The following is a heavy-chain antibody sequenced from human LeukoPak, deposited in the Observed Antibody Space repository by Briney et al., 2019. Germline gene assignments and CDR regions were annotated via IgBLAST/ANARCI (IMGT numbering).Heavy chain of an antibody. Sequence: GGPLRLSCAASGFTFDDYAMHWVRQAPGKGLEWVSGISWNSGSIGYADSVKGRFTISRDNSKNTLYLQTNSLRAEDTAVYYCAIYGPGYYYDSSGQETDYWGQGTLVTVSS. CDR2: ISWNSGSI. CDR3: AIYGPGYYYDSSGQETDY. J-gene: IGHJ4*02. CDR1: GFTFDDYA. D-gene: IGHD3-22*01. V-gene: IGHV3-9*01.